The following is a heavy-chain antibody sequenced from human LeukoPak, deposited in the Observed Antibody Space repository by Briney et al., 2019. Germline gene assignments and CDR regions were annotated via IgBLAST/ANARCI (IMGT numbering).Heavy chain of an antibody. D-gene: IGHD6-19*01. CDR3: ARYEYSSALLIAVAGTGWFDP. CDR2: IYYSGST. Sequence: SETLSLTCTVSGGSISSSSYYWGWIRQPPGEGLEWIGSIYYSGSTYYNPSLKSRVTISVDTSKNQFSLKLSSVTAADPAVYYCARYEYSSALLIAVAGTGWFDPWGQGTLVTVSS. CDR1: GGSISSSSYY. J-gene: IGHJ5*02. V-gene: IGHV4-39*07.